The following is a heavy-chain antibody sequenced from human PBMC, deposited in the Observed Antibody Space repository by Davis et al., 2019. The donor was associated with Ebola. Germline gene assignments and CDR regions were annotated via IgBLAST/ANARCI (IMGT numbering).Heavy chain of an antibody. J-gene: IGHJ4*02. D-gene: IGHD4-17*01. CDR1: GYTFTSYG. V-gene: IGHV1-18*01. CDR3: ARRDYGDYGAF. CDR2: ISAFSGNT. Sequence: AASVTVSCKASGYTFTSYGISWVRQAPGQGLEWMGWISAFSGNTKYAQKLQGRVTMTTDTSTSTAYMELRSLRSDDTAVYYWARRDYGDYGAFWGQGTLVTVSS.